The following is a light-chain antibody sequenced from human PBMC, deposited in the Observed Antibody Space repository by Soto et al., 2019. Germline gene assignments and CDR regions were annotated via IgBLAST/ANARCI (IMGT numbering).Light chain of an antibody. J-gene: IGKJ2*01. CDR3: QQYAALPYT. Sequence: EIVLTQSPGTLSLSPGERATLSCMASQTLTTRFLAWYQQKPGQAPRLLIYGASSRATGIPDRFSGSGSGTAYTLTLSRLGPEDFAVYSCQQYAALPYTFGQGTTLEIK. V-gene: IGKV3-20*01. CDR2: GAS. CDR1: QTLTTRF.